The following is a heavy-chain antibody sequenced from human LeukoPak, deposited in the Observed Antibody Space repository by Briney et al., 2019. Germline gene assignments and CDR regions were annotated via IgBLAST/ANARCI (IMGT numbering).Heavy chain of an antibody. V-gene: IGHV3-30*02. D-gene: IGHD3-9*01. J-gene: IGHJ4*02. CDR3: AEGARSHVLIFDY. Sequence: GGSLRLSCAASGFTFDTYGMHWVRQAPGKGLEWVALIRYDGSNGYYLESVKGRFTISRDNSKNTLYLQMNSLRAEDTAVYYCAEGARSHVLIFDYWGQGALVTVSS. CDR2: IRYDGSNG. CDR1: GFTFDTYG.